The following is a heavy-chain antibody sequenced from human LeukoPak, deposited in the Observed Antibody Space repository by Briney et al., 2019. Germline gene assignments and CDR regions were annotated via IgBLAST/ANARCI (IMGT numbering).Heavy chain of an antibody. CDR3: ARSGAPNYYYYMDV. CDR2: IYYSGST. J-gene: IGHJ6*03. V-gene: IGHV4-39*07. Sequence: SETLSLTCTVSGGPISSSSYYWGWIRQPPGKGLEWIGSIYYSGSTYYNPSLKSRVTISVDTSKNQFSLKLSSVTAADTAVYYCARSGAPNYYYYMDVWGKGTTVTVSS. D-gene: IGHD3-10*01. CDR1: GGPISSSSYY.